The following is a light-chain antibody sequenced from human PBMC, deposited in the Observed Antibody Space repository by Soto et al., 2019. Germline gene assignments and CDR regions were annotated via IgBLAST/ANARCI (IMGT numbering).Light chain of an antibody. J-gene: IGLJ2*01. V-gene: IGLV2-11*01. CDR2: DVS. CDR3: CSFAGTYSLGV. CDR1: SSDIGDYNY. Sequence: QSALTQPRSVSGSPGQSVTISCTGTSSDIGDYNYVSWYQQQTGKVPKLIIYDVSKRPSGVPDRFSGSKSGNTASLTISGLQPEDEADYYCCSFAGTYSLGVFGGGTKLTVL.